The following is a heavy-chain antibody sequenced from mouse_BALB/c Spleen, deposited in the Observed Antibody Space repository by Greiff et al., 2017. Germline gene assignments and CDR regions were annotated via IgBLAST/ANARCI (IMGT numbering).Heavy chain of an antibody. CDR2: ISSGGGST. CDR1: GFAFSSYD. V-gene: IGHV5-12-1*01. D-gene: IGHD1-1*01. CDR3: ARWGEITTVHFDY. Sequence: EVMLVESGGGLVKPGGSLKLSCAASGFAFSSYDMSWVRQTPEKRLEWVAYISSGGGSTYYPDTVKGRFTISRDNAKNTLYLQMSSLKSEDTAMYYCARWGEITTVHFDYWGQGTTLTVSS. J-gene: IGHJ2*01.